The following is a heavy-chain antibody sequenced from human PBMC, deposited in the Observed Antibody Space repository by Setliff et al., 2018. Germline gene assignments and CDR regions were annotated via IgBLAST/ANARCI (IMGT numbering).Heavy chain of an antibody. CDR2: INNYNFNT. CDR1: GYTFTNYG. Sequence: GASVKVSCKASGYTFTNYGITWVRQAPGQGLEWMGWINNYNFNTNYAQKLQGRVTMTTDTSTSTAYMELRSLRSDDTAMYYCARSFNSGFYHQRDAYDIWGQGTLVTVSS. V-gene: IGHV1-18*01. CDR3: ARSFNSGFYHQRDAYDI. D-gene: IGHD5-12*01. J-gene: IGHJ3*02.